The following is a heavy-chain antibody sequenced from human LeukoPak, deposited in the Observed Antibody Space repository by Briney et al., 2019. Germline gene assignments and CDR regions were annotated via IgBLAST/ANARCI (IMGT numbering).Heavy chain of an antibody. Sequence: GASVKVSCKASGYTFTSFGIAWVRQAPGQGLEWVGWISTSSDQRRYAHMLQDRVTMTTDTSTSIAYMELRSLRSDDAGVYYCARDTNWQRDYWGQGTLVTVSS. D-gene: IGHD6-25*01. V-gene: IGHV1-18*01. J-gene: IGHJ4*02. CDR1: GYTFTSFG. CDR3: ARDTNWQRDY. CDR2: ISTSSDQR.